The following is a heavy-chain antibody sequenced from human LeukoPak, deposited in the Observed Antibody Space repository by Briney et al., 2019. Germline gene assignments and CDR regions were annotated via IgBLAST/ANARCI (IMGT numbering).Heavy chain of an antibody. J-gene: IGHJ4*02. CDR1: GFTFSSYA. CDR3: ARLAPTFGYCSSTSCYGVFDY. D-gene: IGHD2-2*01. CDR2: ISGSGGST. V-gene: IGHV3-23*01. Sequence: PGGSLRLSCAASGFTFSSYAMSWVRQAPGKGLEWVSAISGSGGSTYYADSVKGRFTISRDNSKNTLYLQMNSLRAEDTAVYYCARLAPTFGYCSSTSCYGVFDYWGQGTLVTVSS.